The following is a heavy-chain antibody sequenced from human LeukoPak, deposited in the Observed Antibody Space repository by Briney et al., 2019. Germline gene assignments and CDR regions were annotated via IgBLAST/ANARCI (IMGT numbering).Heavy chain of an antibody. CDR1: GYTFTSYD. J-gene: IGHJ4*02. CDR2: MNPNSGNT. Sequence: GASVKVSCKASGYTFTSYDINWVRQATGQGLEWMGWMNPNSGNTGYAQKFQGRVTITRNTSISTAYMELSSLRSEDTAVYYCIAARLWRGFQFDYWGQGTLVTVSS. V-gene: IGHV1-8*03. D-gene: IGHD6-6*01. CDR3: IAARLWRGFQFDY.